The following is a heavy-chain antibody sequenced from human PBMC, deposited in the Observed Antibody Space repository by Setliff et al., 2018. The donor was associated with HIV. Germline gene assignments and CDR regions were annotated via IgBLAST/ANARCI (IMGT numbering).Heavy chain of an antibody. CDR1: GFTFSGYA. CDR2: ISGSGGST. D-gene: IGHD5-12*01. Sequence: PGGSLRLSCAASGFTFSGYAMSWVRQAPGQGLEWVSAISGSGGSTYYADSVKGRFTISRDNAKNSLYLQMNSLRAEDTAVYYCARVNSGGYNYKSFFDYWGQGTLVTVSS. CDR3: ARVNSGGYNYKSFFDY. V-gene: IGHV3-23*01. J-gene: IGHJ4*02.